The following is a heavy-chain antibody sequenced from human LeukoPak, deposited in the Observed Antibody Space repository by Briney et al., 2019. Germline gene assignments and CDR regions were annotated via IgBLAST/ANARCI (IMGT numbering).Heavy chain of an antibody. D-gene: IGHD1-26*01. Sequence: ASVKVSCKASGYTFANYGLAWVRQAPGQGLEWLGWISVSSGGTVSPQTLQGRVTLTTDTSTSTGYMELRSLGSDDTAAYYCARAWELWDWGQGTLVTVSS. CDR3: ARAWELWD. CDR1: GYTFANYG. CDR2: ISVSSGGT. V-gene: IGHV1-18*04. J-gene: IGHJ4*02.